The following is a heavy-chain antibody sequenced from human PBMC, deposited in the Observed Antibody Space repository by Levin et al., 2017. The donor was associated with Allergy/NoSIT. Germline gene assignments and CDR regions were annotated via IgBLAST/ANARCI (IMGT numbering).Heavy chain of an antibody. Sequence: PGESLKISCAASGFTFNNYAMHWVRQAPGKGLEWVALLSSDGTNEYYVDSVKGRFTISRDNSNNTLYLQLNSLRAEDTAVYYCARGGSGSYYNVRGDYWGQGTQVTVSS. V-gene: IGHV3-30*04. D-gene: IGHD3-10*01. CDR1: GFTFNNYA. CDR3: ARGGSGSYYNVRGDY. J-gene: IGHJ4*02. CDR2: LSSDGTNE.